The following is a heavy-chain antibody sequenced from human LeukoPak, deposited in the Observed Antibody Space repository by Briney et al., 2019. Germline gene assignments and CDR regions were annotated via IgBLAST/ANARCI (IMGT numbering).Heavy chain of an antibody. J-gene: IGHJ4*02. CDR3: AADPVTASGSSWYYFDY. D-gene: IGHD6-13*01. CDR1: GFTFSSSA. Sequence: ASVKVSCKASGFTFSSSAMQWVRQARGQRLEWIGWIVVGSGNTNYAQKFQERVTITRDMSTSTAYMELSSLRSEDTAVYYCAADPVTASGSSWYYFDYWDQGTLVTVSS. V-gene: IGHV1-58*02. CDR2: IVVGSGNT.